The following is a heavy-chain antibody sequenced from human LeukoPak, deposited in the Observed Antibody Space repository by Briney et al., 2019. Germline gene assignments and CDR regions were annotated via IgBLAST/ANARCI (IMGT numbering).Heavy chain of an antibody. V-gene: IGHV1-2*02. CDR2: INPNSGGT. Sequence: ASVKVSCKASGYTFTGYYMHWVRQAPGQGLEWMGWINPNSGGTNYAQKFQGRVTMTRDTSISTAYMELSRLRSDDTAMYYCARLGGRDGYNWGDFDYWGQGTLVTVSS. CDR3: ARLGGRDGYNWGDFDY. CDR1: GYTFTGYY. J-gene: IGHJ4*02. D-gene: IGHD5-24*01.